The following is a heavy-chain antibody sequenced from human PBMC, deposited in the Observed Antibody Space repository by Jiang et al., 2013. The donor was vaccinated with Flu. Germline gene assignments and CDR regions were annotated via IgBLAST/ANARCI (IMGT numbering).Heavy chain of an antibody. CDR1: GGAFSDYT. D-gene: IGHD1-14*01. CDR3: ATSRTYTSTFYFEY. CDR2: FIPMFDKP. J-gene: IGHJ4*02. Sequence: VQLVESGAEVKKPGSSVKVSCKASGGAFSDYTFDWVRQAPGQGLEWMGGFIPMFDKPKYAQKFQGRVTFTADESTSTAYMELPSLGSDDTAMYYCATSRTYTSTFYFEYWGQGTLVTVSS. V-gene: IGHV1-69*01.